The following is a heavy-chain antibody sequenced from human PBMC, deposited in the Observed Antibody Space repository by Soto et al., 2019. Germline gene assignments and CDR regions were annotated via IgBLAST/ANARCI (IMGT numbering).Heavy chain of an antibody. CDR3: ARGDYDFWSGYSRPYYYYGMDV. D-gene: IGHD3-3*01. Sequence: GGSLRLSCAVSGFTVRANYMSWVRQAPGKGLEWVSVIYSGGTTYYADSVKGRFIISRDISKNTLYLQMNILRAEDTAVYYCARGDYDFWSGYSRPYYYYGMDVWGQGTTVTVSS. V-gene: IGHV3-53*01. J-gene: IGHJ6*02. CDR1: GFTVRANY. CDR2: IYSGGTT.